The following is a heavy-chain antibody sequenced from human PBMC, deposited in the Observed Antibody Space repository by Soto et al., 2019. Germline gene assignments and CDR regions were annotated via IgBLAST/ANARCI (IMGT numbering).Heavy chain of an antibody. D-gene: IGHD2-2*01. V-gene: IGHV3-33*01. Sequence: PWWSLRLSCAASGFTCSSYGMHWFRQAPGKGLEWVAVIWYDGSNKYYADSVKGRFTISRDNSKNTLYLQMNSLRAEDTAVYYCARDLLGYCSSTSCYNWFDPWGQGTLVTVSS. CDR3: ARDLLGYCSSTSCYNWFDP. CDR2: IWYDGSNK. J-gene: IGHJ5*02. CDR1: GFTCSSYG.